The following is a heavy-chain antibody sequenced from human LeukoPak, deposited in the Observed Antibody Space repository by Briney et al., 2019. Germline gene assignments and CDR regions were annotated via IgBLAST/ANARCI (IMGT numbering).Heavy chain of an antibody. CDR1: GYTFTGYY. D-gene: IGHD5-18*01. Sequence: ASVKVSCKASGYTFTGYYMHWVRQAPGQGLKWMGWINPSSGGTNYAQKFQGRVTMTRDTSISTAYMELSRLRSDDTAVYYCARVTGFHVDTAMGGRGWNYDYYYMDVWGKGTTVTVSS. CDR2: INPSSGGT. J-gene: IGHJ6*03. V-gene: IGHV1-2*02. CDR3: ARVTGFHVDTAMGGRGWNYDYYYMDV.